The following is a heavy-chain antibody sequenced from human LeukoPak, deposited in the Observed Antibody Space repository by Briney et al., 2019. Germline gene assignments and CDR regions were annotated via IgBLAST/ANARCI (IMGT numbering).Heavy chain of an antibody. J-gene: IGHJ6*04. CDR1: GFTFSSYG. D-gene: IGHD2-2*01. CDR2: IWYDGSNK. CDR3: ARARRDIVVVPAGMDV. Sequence: PGRSLRLSCAASGFTFSSYGMHWVRQAPGKGLEWVAVIWYDGSNKYYADSVKGRFTISRDNSKNTLYLQMNSLRAEDTAVYYCARARRDIVVVPAGMDVCGKGTTVTVSS. V-gene: IGHV3-33*01.